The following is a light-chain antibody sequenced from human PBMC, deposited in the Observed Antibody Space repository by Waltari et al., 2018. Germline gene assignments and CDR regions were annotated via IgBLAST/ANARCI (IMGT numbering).Light chain of an antibody. J-gene: IGKJ1*01. Sequence: DLQMTQSPSSLSASVGDSITITCRASQAISNSLAWYQQKPGKAPKLLLYAASRLESGVPSRFSGSGSGTDYTLTISSLQPEDFATYYCQQYYSTFWTFGQGTKVDIK. V-gene: IGKV1-NL1*01. CDR3: QQYYSTFWT. CDR2: AAS. CDR1: QAISNS.